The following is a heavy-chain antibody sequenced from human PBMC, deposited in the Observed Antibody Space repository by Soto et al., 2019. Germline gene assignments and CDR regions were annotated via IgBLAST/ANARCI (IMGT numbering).Heavy chain of an antibody. D-gene: IGHD3-9*01. CDR1: GYTFTSYG. CDR2: ISAYNGNT. CDR3: ARSDFDILTGYPILIDY. J-gene: IGHJ4*02. Sequence: ASLKVSCKASGYTFTSYGISCVRHDPGQGLEWMGWISAYNGNTNYAQKLQGRVTMTTDTSTSTAYMELRSLRSDDTAVYYCARSDFDILTGYPILIDYWGQGTLVTVSS. V-gene: IGHV1-18*01.